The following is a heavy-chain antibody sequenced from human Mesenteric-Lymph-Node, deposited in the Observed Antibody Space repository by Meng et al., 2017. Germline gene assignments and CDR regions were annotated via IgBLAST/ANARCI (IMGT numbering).Heavy chain of an antibody. CDR1: GFTFSSYA. J-gene: IGHJ4*02. Sequence: GESLKISCAASGFTFSSYAMSWVRQAPGKGLEWVAVISYDGSNKYYADSVKGRFTISRDNSKNTLYLQMNSLRAEDTAVYYCARDASGYTYPDYWGQGTLVTVSS. CDR3: ARDASGYTYPDY. D-gene: IGHD3-3*01. CDR2: ISYDGSNK. V-gene: IGHV3-30*01.